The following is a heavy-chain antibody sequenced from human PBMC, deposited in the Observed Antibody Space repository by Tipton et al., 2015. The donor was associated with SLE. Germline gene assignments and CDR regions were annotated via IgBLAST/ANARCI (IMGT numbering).Heavy chain of an antibody. D-gene: IGHD3-22*01. CDR3: ARNYDSSGSY. Sequence: TLSLTCSVSGYSIRSGYFWGWIRQPPGKGLEWIGSIHHSGSTYYSPSLKSRVTISVDTSKNQFSLKLSSVTAADTAVYYCARNYDSSGSYWGQGTLVTVSS. J-gene: IGHJ4*02. CDR1: GYSIRSGYF. V-gene: IGHV4-38-2*02. CDR2: IHHSGST.